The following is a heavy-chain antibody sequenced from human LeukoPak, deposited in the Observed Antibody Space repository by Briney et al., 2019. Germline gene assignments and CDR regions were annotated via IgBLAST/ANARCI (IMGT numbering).Heavy chain of an antibody. J-gene: IGHJ4*02. CDR2: IYYSGST. CDR1: GGSISSYY. V-gene: IGHV4-59*01. CDR3: ARDTGIGDFQY. D-gene: IGHD3-3*01. Sequence: SETLSLTCTVSGGSISSYYWSWIRQPPGKGLEWIGYIYYSGSTNYNPSLKSRVSISLDTSKNQFSLNLRSLTAADTAVYYCARDTGIGDFQYWGLGALVTVSS.